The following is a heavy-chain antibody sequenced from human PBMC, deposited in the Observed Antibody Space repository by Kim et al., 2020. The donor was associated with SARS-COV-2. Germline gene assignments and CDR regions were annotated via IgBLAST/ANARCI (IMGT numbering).Heavy chain of an antibody. J-gene: IGHJ4*02. V-gene: IGHV3-33*05. CDR1: GFTFSSYC. CDR3: ACEREGGSYYRVYFDY. D-gene: IGHD1-26*01. CDR2: ISYDGSNK. Sequence: GGSLRLSCAASGFTFSSYCMHWVRQAPGKGLEWVAGISYDGSNKYYADSVKGRFTISRDNSKNTLYLQMNSLRAEDTAVYYCACEREGGSYYRVYFDYWGQGTLVTVSS.